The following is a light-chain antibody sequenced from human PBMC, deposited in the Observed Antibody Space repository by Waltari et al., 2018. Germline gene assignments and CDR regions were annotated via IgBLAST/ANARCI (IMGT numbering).Light chain of an antibody. J-gene: IGLJ2*01. V-gene: IGLV2-14*01. Sequence: QSALTQPASVSGSPGQSITISCTGTSTDVDSYNYVSWYQQHPGKAPKLIIYEVTDRPPGVSNRFSGSKSGNTASLTISGLQAEDEADYYCSSYTLSSNLEVFGRGTKLTVL. CDR2: EVT. CDR1: STDVDSYNY. CDR3: SSYTLSSNLEV.